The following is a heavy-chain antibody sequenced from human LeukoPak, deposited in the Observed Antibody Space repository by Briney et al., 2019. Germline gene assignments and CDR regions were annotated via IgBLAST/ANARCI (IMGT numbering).Heavy chain of an antibody. CDR1: GGSFSGYY. CDR2: INHSGST. CDR3: ARGGDYYGSGIPFDF. J-gene: IGHJ4*02. Sequence: SEILSLTCGVYGGSFSGYYWTWIRQPPGKGLEWIGEINHSGSTNYNPSLKSRVIMSVDTSKNQFSLKLSSVTAADTAVYYYARGGDYYGSGIPFDFWGQGTLVTVSS. V-gene: IGHV4-34*01. D-gene: IGHD3-10*01.